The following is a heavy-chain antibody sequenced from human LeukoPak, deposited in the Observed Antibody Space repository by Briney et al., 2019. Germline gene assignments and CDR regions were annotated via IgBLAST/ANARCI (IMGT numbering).Heavy chain of an antibody. CDR2: IYYSGST. V-gene: IGHV4-38-2*02. J-gene: IGHJ4*02. CDR1: GYSISSGYY. D-gene: IGHD6-6*01. Sequence: KPSETLSLTCTVSGYSISSGYYWGWIRQPPGKGLEWIGSIYYSGSTYYNPSLKSRVTISVDTSKNQFSLKLSSVTAADTAVYYCARQIRIAARYFDYWGQGTLVTVSS. CDR3: ARQIRIAARYFDY.